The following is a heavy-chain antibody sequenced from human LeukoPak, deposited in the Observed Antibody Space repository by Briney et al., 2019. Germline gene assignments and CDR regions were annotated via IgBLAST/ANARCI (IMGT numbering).Heavy chain of an antibody. CDR1: GCTFSNYG. CDR2: IRYDGSNK. V-gene: IGHV3-30*02. D-gene: IGHD3-10*01. Sequence: GGSLRLSCAAPGCTFSNYGMHWVRQAPGKGLEWVAFIRYDGSNKYYADSVKGRFTVSRDNSKNTLYLQMNSLRPEDTAVYYCAKDARGSYYGPYYFDYWGQGTLVTVSA. J-gene: IGHJ4*02. CDR3: AKDARGSYYGPYYFDY.